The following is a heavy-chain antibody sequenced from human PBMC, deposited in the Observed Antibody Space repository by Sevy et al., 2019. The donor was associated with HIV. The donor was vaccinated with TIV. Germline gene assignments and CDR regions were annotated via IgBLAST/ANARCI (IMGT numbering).Heavy chain of an antibody. V-gene: IGHV3-30*02. CDR3: ARETDNSARWLDP. J-gene: IGHJ5*02. CDR2: IWHDGSNK. Sequence: GGSLRLSCAASGFTFNFHGMHWVRQAPGKGLEWVAFIWHDGSNKYMADSVKSRFTISRDNCKNTLFLQMNSLTVEDTAVYYCARETDNSARWLDPWGQGTLVTVSS. CDR1: GFTFNFHG. D-gene: IGHD4-4*01.